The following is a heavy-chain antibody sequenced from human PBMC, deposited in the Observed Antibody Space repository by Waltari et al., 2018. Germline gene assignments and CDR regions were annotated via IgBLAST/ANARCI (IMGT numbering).Heavy chain of an antibody. V-gene: IGHV4-59*11. CDR2: ISFSGPT. J-gene: IGHJ3*02. Sequence: QVQLQASGPRLVKPSETLSLACTVLGCSISSPDWTWSRQPPGKGLDWMGYISFSGPTTYSPSLKSRVTISVDTSKNQVSLKLNSVTAADTAVYYCARDRDDSSGTDALDIWGQGTMVTVSS. CDR1: GCSISSPD. D-gene: IGHD3-22*01. CDR3: ARDRDDSSGTDALDI.